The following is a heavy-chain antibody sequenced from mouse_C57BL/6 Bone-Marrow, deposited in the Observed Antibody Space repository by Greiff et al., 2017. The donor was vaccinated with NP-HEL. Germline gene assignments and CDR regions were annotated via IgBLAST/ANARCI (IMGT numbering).Heavy chain of an antibody. CDR2: INPGSGGT. Sequence: QVQLQQSGAELVRPGTSVKVSCKASGYAFTNYLIEWVKQRPGQGFEWIGVINPGSGGTNYNEKFKGKATLTADKSSSTAYMQLSSLTSEDSAVYFCARSGSSPFAYWGQGTLVTVSA. CDR1: GYAFTNYL. J-gene: IGHJ3*01. V-gene: IGHV1-54*01. CDR3: ARSGSSPFAY. D-gene: IGHD1-1*01.